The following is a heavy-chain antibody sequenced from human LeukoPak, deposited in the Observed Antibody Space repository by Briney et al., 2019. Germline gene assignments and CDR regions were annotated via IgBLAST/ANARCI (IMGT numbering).Heavy chain of an antibody. CDR2: ISGSGGST. CDR3: AKGTTGMAPRGYFDD. V-gene: IGHV3-23*01. Sequence: GGSLRLSCAVSGFTLSTYAMNWVRQAPGKGLEWVSVISGSGGSTYYADSVKGRFTISRDNSKNTLYLQMNSLTVEDTAVYYCAKGTTGMAPRGYFDDWGQGTLVTVSS. J-gene: IGHJ4*02. D-gene: IGHD5-18*01. CDR1: GFTLSTYA.